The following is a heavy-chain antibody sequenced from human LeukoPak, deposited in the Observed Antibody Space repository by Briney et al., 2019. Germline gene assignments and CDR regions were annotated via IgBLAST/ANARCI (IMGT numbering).Heavy chain of an antibody. CDR3: AKDSSSSCHDY. J-gene: IGHJ4*02. D-gene: IGHD6-13*01. V-gene: IGHV3-30*18. CDR2: ISYDGSNK. CDR1: GFTFSSYG. Sequence: GRSLRLSCAASGFTFSSYGMHWVRQAPGEGLEWVAVISYDGSNKYYADSVKGRFTISRDNSKNTLYLQMNSLRAEDTAVYYCAKDSSSSCHDYWGQGTLVTVSS.